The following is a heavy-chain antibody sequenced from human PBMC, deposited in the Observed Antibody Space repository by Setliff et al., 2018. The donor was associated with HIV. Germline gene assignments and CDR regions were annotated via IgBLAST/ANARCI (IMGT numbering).Heavy chain of an antibody. V-gene: IGHV5-51*01. Sequence: PGGSLKIYCKGSGSRFTNSWIGWMRQMPGKGLEWRGIIYPGDSDAKYNPSFQGQVTISSDKFISTAYLQRSNLKASDTAMYYCASGATGNLEALDIWGQGTMVTVSS. CDR2: IYPGDSDA. J-gene: IGHJ3*02. CDR1: GSRFTNSW. D-gene: IGHD6-13*01. CDR3: ASGATGNLEALDI.